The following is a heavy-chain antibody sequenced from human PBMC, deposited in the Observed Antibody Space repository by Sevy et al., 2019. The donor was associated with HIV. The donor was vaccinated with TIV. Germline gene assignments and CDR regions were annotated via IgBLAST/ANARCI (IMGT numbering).Heavy chain of an antibody. CDR1: AFTFSSYA. CDR3: ARDYVADLFDY. D-gene: IGHD6-19*01. Sequence: GGSLRLSCAASAFTFSSYAMHWVRQAPGKGLEGVAVISYDGSNKYYADSVKGRFTISRDNSKNTLYLQMNSLRAEDTAVYYCARDYVADLFDYWGQGTLVTVSS. V-gene: IGHV3-30-3*01. CDR2: ISYDGSNK. J-gene: IGHJ4*02.